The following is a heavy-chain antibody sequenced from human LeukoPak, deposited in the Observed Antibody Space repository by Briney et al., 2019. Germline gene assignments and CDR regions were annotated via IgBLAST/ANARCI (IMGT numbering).Heavy chain of an antibody. CDR1: GLTVSSNY. J-gene: IGHJ6*03. CDR2: IYSGGST. D-gene: IGHD3-10*01. Sequence: GGSLRLSCAASGLTVSSNYMSWVRQAPGKGLEWVSVIYSGGSTYYADSVKGRFAISRDNSKNTLYLQMNSPRAEDTAVYYCASGSGSYRTPYYYMDVWGTGTTVTVSS. V-gene: IGHV3-53*01. CDR3: ASGSGSYRTPYYYMDV.